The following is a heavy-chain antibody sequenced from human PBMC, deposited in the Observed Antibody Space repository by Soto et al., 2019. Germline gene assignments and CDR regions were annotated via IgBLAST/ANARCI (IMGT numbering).Heavy chain of an antibody. D-gene: IGHD6-6*01. CDR2: IYYSGST. CDR1: GGSISSGGYF. Sequence: QVQLQESGPGLVKPSQTLSLTCTVSGGSISSGGYFWSWIRQHPGKGLEWIGFIYYSGSTYYNPSLKSRVTLSADTSKNQFSLKLSSVTAADAAVYYCAREGAAPYYYYGMDVWGQGTTVTVSS. V-gene: IGHV4-31*03. J-gene: IGHJ6*02. CDR3: AREGAAPYYYYGMDV.